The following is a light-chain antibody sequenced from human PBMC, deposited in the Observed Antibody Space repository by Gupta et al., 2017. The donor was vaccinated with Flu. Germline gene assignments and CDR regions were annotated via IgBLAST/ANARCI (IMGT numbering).Light chain of an antibody. J-gene: IGLJ2*01. CDR1: GSNIGGNH. CDR3: SAWDDNLGRVL. Sequence: QSVLTQPPSASGTPGQGVSISCSGSGSNIGGNHVYWYHYLPGTAPNLLIYRNKQRPSGVPERFSGSKSGTSASLAVSGLRPEDEGDYYCSAWDDNLGRVLFGGGTKLTVL. CDR2: RNK. V-gene: IGLV1-47*01.